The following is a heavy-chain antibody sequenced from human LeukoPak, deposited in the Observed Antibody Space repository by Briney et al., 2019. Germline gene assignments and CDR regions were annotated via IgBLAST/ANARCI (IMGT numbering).Heavy chain of an antibody. CDR2: ISAGGGST. V-gene: IGHV3-23*01. CDR1: GSTFSSYA. Sequence: GGSLRLSCAASGSTFSSYAMSWVRQAPGKGLEYVSTISAGGGSTFYADSMKGRSTISRDNSRSTVYLQTNSLRVEDTAVYYCARGGGLLWLGEFPNCFDTWGQGTLVTVSS. J-gene: IGHJ5*02. D-gene: IGHD3-10*01. CDR3: ARGGGLLWLGEFPNCFDT.